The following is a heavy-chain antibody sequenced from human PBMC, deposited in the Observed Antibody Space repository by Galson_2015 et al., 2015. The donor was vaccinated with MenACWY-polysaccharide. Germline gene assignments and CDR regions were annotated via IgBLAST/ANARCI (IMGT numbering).Heavy chain of an antibody. V-gene: IGHV3-74*01. CDR2: IDNDGSST. CDR3: VRDNGGIDH. Sequence: SLRLSCAASGFSFNSYWMHWVRQAPGKGLVWVSHIDNDGSSTNYADSVKGRFTISRDNAKNTLYLQMDSLRAEDTAVYYCVRDNGGIDHWGQGTLVTVSS. D-gene: IGHD3-16*01. J-gene: IGHJ4*02. CDR1: GFSFNSYW.